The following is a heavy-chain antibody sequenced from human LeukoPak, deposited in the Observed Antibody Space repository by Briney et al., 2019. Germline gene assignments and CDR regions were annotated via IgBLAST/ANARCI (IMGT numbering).Heavy chain of an antibody. V-gene: IGHV4-59*08. Sequence: SETLSLTCTVSGGSMSSYYWSWIRQPPGKGLEWIGYIYYSGSTNYNPSLKSRLTISVDTSNNQFSLKLSSVTAADTAVYYCAKGGPEASAGLSWFDPWGQGTLVTVSS. CDR1: GGSMSSYY. CDR2: IYYSGST. J-gene: IGHJ5*02. CDR3: AKGGPEASAGLSWFDP. D-gene: IGHD1-14*01.